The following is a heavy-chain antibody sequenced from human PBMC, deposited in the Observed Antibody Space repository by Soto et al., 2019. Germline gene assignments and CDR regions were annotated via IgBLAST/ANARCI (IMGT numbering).Heavy chain of an antibody. CDR3: VRLRYKLPASLLWLDP. CDR1: GGFLSESY. CDR2: INHVGGT. Sequence: LSETLSLTCAVYGGFLSESYWTWIRQPPGKGLEWIGEINHVGGTNYNPSLKSRVTMSVDTYHKQFSLRLISVTAADTAMYFFVRLRYKLPASLLWLDPSAQGTTVTVSS. D-gene: IGHD3-16*02. J-gene: IGHJ5*02. V-gene: IGHV4-34*01.